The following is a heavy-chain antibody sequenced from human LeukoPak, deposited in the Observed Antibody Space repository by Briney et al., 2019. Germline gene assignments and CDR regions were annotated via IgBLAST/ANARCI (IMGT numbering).Heavy chain of an antibody. CDR1: GGSISSSSYY. J-gene: IGHJ6*03. CDR2: IYYSGST. Sequence: SETLSLTCTVSGGSISSSSYYWGWIRQPPGKGLEWIGSIYYSGSTYYNPSLKSRVTISVDTSKNQFSLKLSSVTAADTAVYYCASITVTTVLGYYYYYMDVWGKGTTVTVSS. D-gene: IGHD4-11*01. V-gene: IGHV4-39*07. CDR3: ASITVTTVLGYYYYYMDV.